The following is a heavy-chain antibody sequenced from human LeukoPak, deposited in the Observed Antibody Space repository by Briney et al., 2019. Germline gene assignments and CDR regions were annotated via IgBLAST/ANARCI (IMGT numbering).Heavy chain of an antibody. CDR3: AKDRALGFQLPLHFDD. V-gene: IGHV3-43*01. J-gene: IGHJ4*02. CDR2: ISSNGGAT. D-gene: IGHD2-2*01. Sequence: GGSLRLSCSASGFTFDDYSMHWVRQAPGKRLEWASLISSNGGATYYGDSVRGRFIISRDNSKSSLYLQMNSLRTEDTPLYYCAKDRALGFQLPLHFDDWGQGTLVTVSS. CDR1: GFTFDDYS.